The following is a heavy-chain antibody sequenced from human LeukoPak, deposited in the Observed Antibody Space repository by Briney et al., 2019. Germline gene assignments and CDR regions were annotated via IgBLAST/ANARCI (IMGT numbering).Heavy chain of an antibody. Sequence: SGGSLRLSCAASGFTFSTYGMHWVRQAPGKGLEWVAVISYDGSNKHYADSVKGRFTISRDNSKNTVYLQMNSLRAEDTAVYYCAKKRDSSSWYLNLLDLWGQGTLVTVSS. CDR1: GFTFSTYG. J-gene: IGHJ4*02. CDR2: ISYDGSNK. V-gene: IGHV3-30*18. D-gene: IGHD6-13*01. CDR3: AKKRDSSSWYLNLLDL.